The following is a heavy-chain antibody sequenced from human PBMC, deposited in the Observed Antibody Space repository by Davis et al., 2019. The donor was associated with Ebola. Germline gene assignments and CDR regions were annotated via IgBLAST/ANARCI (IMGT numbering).Heavy chain of an antibody. D-gene: IGHD3-22*01. CDR2: VSYDGSID. Sequence: PGGSLRLSCAVSGFTLGSFGMHWVRQAPGKGLEWVAVVSYDGSIDYYADSVKGRFTISRDNSKNTLHLQMNSLRTEDTAVYYCARIVPDWYDSSGYSRNGRFDFWGQGTLVTVSS. V-gene: IGHV3-30*03. CDR1: GFTLGSFG. J-gene: IGHJ4*02. CDR3: ARIVPDWYDSSGYSRNGRFDF.